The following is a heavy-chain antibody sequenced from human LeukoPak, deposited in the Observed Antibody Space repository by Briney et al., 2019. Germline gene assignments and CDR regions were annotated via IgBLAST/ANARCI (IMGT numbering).Heavy chain of an antibody. Sequence: PGGSLRLSCAASGFTFSSYAMSWVRQAPGKGLEWVSGISGRGDSTYYADSVKGRFTISRDNSKSTVCLQMNSLRAEDPAVYYCARETGDFDSWGQGTLVIVSS. CDR3: ARETGDFDS. CDR1: GFTFSSYA. V-gene: IGHV3-23*01. D-gene: IGHD7-27*01. CDR2: ISGRGDST. J-gene: IGHJ4*02.